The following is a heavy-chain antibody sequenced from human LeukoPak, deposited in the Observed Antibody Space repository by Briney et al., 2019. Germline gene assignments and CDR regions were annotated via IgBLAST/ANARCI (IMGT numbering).Heavy chain of an antibody. CDR3: SADIMG. J-gene: IGHJ4*02. CDR2: TKSKTDGGTT. V-gene: IGHV3-15*01. Sequence: GGSLRLSCAASGFTFRNAWMSWVRQAPGKGLEWVGRTKSKTDGGTTDYAAPVKGRFTISRDDSKNTLYLQMNSLKTEDTAVYYCSADIMGWGQGTLVIVSS. CDR1: GFTFRNAW. D-gene: IGHD2-8*01.